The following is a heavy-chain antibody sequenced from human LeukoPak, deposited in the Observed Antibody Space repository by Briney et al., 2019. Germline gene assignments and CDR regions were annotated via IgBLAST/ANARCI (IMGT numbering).Heavy chain of an antibody. CDR2: IYYSGST. J-gene: IGHJ6*03. D-gene: IGHD4-23*01. CDR1: GGSISRRNW. V-gene: IGHV4-4*02. CDR3: ARGMTTVVTLYYYYYMDV. Sequence: SETLSLTCDVSGGSISRRNWWSWVRQPPGKGLEGIGYIYYSGSTNYNPSLKSRVTISVDTAKNQFSLNLSSVTAADTAVYYCARGMTTVVTLYYYYYMDVWGKGTTVTISS.